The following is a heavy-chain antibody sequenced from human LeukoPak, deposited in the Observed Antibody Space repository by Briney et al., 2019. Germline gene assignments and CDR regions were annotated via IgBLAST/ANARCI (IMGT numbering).Heavy chain of an antibody. V-gene: IGHV3-30*18. Sequence: GRSLRLSCAASGFTLSSYGMHWVRQAPGKGLEWVAVISYDGSNKYYADSVKGRFTISRDNSKNTLYLQVNSLRAEDTAVYYCAKDRDYYGSGSDYWGQGTLVTVSS. D-gene: IGHD3-10*01. CDR3: AKDRDYYGSGSDY. CDR2: ISYDGSNK. J-gene: IGHJ4*02. CDR1: GFTLSSYG.